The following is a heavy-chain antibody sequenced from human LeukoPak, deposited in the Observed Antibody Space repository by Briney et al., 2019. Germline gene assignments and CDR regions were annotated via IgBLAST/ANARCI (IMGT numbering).Heavy chain of an antibody. CDR2: ISGSVGT. D-gene: IGHD3-10*01. CDR3: AKSRLSAGNYGSGSYPVDY. CDR1: GFTFSSYA. V-gene: IGHV3-23*01. Sequence: GGSLRLSCAASGFTFSSYAMTWVRQAPGKGLEWISAISGSVGTYYADSVKGRFTISRDNSKNTLYLQMNSLRAEDTAVYYCAKSRLSAGNYGSGSYPVDYWGQGTLVTVSS. J-gene: IGHJ4*02.